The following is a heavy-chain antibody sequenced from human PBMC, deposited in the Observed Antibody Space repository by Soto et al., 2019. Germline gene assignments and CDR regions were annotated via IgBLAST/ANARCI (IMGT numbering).Heavy chain of an antibody. V-gene: IGHV4-59*02. CDR2: IYYSGST. Sequence: SETLSLTCNVSGGSVSNYYWSWIRQPPGKGLEWIGYIYYSGSTNYNSSLKSRVAISVDSSKNQLPLKLSSVTAADTAVYYCARDKGRYCSSTSCRSKSGMDVWGQGTTVTVSS. D-gene: IGHD2-2*01. CDR3: ARDKGRYCSSTSCRSKSGMDV. CDR1: GGSVSNYY. J-gene: IGHJ6*02.